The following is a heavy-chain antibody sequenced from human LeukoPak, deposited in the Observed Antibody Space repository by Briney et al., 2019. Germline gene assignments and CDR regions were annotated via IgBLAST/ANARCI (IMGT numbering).Heavy chain of an antibody. J-gene: IGHJ4*02. Sequence: AGGSLRLSRAASGFTFSSYAMSWVRQAPGKGLEWVSAISGSGGSTYYADSVKGRFTISRDNSKNTLYLQMNSLRAEDTAVYYCAKEWKQWLVIYFDYWGQGTLVTVSS. V-gene: IGHV3-23*01. CDR1: GFTFSSYA. CDR2: ISGSGGST. D-gene: IGHD6-19*01. CDR3: AKEWKQWLVIYFDY.